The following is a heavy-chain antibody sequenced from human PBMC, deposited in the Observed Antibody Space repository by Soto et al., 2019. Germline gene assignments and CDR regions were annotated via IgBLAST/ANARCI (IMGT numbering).Heavy chain of an antibody. V-gene: IGHV3-74*01. D-gene: IGHD4-17*01. J-gene: IGHJ6*02. CDR3: GRGLPGYYGMDV. Sequence: EVQLAESGGGLVQPGGSLRLSCAASGFTFSSYWIHWVRQAPGKGLVWVSRIKGDGSRTDYADSVKGRFTISRDNAKNTVYLQMNSLRDEDTAVYYCGRGLPGYYGMDVWGQGTKVTVSS. CDR1: GFTFSSYW. CDR2: IKGDGSRT.